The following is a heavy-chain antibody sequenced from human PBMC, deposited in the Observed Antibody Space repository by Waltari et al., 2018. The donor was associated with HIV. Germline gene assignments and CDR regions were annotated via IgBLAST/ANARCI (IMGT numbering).Heavy chain of an antibody. V-gene: IGHV4-61*02. CDR3: ARELSDYGATAWFDY. CDR1: GGPISSGSYY. Sequence: QVQLQESGPGLVKPSQTLSLTCTVSGGPISSGSYYWGWIRQAAGNGLEWIGRIYTSGNTNYRPSLKSRVTISMDTSKNQFSLRLSSVTAADTAVYYCARELSDYGATAWFDYWGRGTLVTVSS. J-gene: IGHJ4*02. CDR2: IYTSGNT. D-gene: IGHD3-16*01.